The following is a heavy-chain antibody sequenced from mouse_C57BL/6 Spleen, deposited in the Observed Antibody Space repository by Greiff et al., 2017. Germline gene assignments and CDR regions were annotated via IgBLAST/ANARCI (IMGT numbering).Heavy chain of an antibody. D-gene: IGHD2-4*01. V-gene: IGHV1-54*01. CDR3: ARCDYGIRFAY. J-gene: IGHJ3*01. CDR1: GYAFTNYF. Sequence: VKLQQSGAELARPGTSVKVSCKASGYAFTNYFIGWVKQRTGQGLEWIGVINPGSGGTNYNEKFKGKATLTADKSSSTAYMQLRSLTSEDSAVYFCARCDYGIRFAYWGQGTLVTVSA. CDR2: INPGSGGT.